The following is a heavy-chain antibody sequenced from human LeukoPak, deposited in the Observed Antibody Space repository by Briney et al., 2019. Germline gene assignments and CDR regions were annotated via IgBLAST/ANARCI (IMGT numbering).Heavy chain of an antibody. Sequence: PGGSLRLSCAASGFTFSSYEMNWVRQAPGKGLEWVSYISSSSSTIYYADSVKGRFTISRDNAKNSLYLQMNSLRAEDTAVYYCAKVPYYSSPHPFFDWGQGTLVTVSS. V-gene: IGHV3-48*01. J-gene: IGHJ4*02. D-gene: IGHD3-10*01. CDR1: GFTFSSYE. CDR3: AKVPYYSSPHPFFD. CDR2: ISSSSSTI.